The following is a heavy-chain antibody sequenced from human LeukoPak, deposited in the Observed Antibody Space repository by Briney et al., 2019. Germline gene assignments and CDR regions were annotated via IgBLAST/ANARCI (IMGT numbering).Heavy chain of an antibody. D-gene: IGHD4-17*01. J-gene: IGHJ4*02. CDR2: IYYSGST. CDR1: GGSISSYY. CDR3: ASFATVTTIFGY. V-gene: IGHV4-59*01. Sequence: SETLSLTCTVSGGSISSYYWSWIRQPPGKGLEWIGYIYYSGSTNYNPSLKSRVTISVDTSKNQFSLKLSSVTAADTAVYYCASFATVTTIFGYWGQGTLVTVSS.